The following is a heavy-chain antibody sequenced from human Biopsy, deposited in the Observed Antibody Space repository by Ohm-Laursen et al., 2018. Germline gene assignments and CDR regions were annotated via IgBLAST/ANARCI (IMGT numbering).Heavy chain of an antibody. V-gene: IGHV4-39*01. Sequence: TLSLTCPVSGGSISSSTTYYWAWLRQPPGKGLEWIGSIYNTETTFYNPSLKSRVTISVDTSTNQFSLKVSSVTAADTALYFCAGHPTGFWFDPWGHGTLVTVSS. CDR2: IYNTETT. J-gene: IGHJ5*02. CDR1: GGSISSSTTYY. CDR3: AGHPTGFWFDP.